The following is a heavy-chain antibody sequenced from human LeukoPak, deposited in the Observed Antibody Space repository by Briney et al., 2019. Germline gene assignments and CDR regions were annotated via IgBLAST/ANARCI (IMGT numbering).Heavy chain of an antibody. D-gene: IGHD3-22*01. CDR3: AKDSTLKYYYDSSVADY. V-gene: IGHV3-23*01. Sequence: GGSLRLSCAASGFTFSSYAMSWARQAPGKGLEWVSAISGSGGSTYYADSVKGRFTISRDNSKNTLYLQMNSLRAEDTAVYYCAKDSTLKYYYDSSVADYWGQGTLVTVSS. J-gene: IGHJ4*02. CDR2: ISGSGGST. CDR1: GFTFSSYA.